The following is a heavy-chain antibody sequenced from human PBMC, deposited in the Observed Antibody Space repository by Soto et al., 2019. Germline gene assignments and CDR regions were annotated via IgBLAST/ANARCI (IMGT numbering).Heavy chain of an antibody. Sequence: GGSLRLSCAASGFTFSSYGMHWVRQAPGKGLEWVAVIWYDGSNKYYADSVKGRLTISRDKSKNTLYLQMNSLRAEDTAVYYCARDYGAAAGTVYYGTDVWGQGTTVTVSS. CDR1: GFTFSSYG. CDR2: IWYDGSNK. D-gene: IGHD6-13*01. V-gene: IGHV3-33*01. CDR3: ARDYGAAAGTVYYGTDV. J-gene: IGHJ6*02.